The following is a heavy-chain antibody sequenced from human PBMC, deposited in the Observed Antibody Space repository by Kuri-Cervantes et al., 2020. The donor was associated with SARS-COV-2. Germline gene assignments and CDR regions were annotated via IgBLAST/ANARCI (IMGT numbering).Heavy chain of an antibody. CDR3: ARDEPLGGYCSSISCYTVDY. CDR2: ISAFNGKT. CDR1: GYTFTNYG. D-gene: IGHD2-2*02. Sequence: ASVKVSCKASGYTFTNYGISWVRQAPGQGLEWMGWISAFNGKTTYAQKVQGRVTMTTDRSTSTAYMELRSLTSDDTAVYFCARDEPLGGYCSSISCYTVDYWGQGTLVTVSS. J-gene: IGHJ4*02. V-gene: IGHV1-18*01.